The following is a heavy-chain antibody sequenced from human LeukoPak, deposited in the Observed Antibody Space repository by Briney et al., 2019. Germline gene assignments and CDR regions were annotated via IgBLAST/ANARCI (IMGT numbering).Heavy chain of an antibody. D-gene: IGHD4-11*01. J-gene: IGHJ5*02. CDR1: GYTFTSYG. CDR2: ISDYNGNT. Sequence: ASVKVSCKASGYTFTSYGISWVRQAPGQGLELMGWISDYNGNTNYAQKLQGRVTMTTDTSTSTAYMELRSLRPDDTAVYYCARDLYRDSLPVSWFDPWGQGTLVTVSS. V-gene: IGHV1-18*01. CDR3: ARDLYRDSLPVSWFDP.